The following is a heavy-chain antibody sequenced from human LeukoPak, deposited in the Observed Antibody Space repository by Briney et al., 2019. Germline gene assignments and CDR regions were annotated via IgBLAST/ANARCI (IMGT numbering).Heavy chain of an antibody. CDR2: IKEDGTYT. Sequence: GGSLRLSCAASGFSFSKYWMHWVRQTPGEGLVWVSRIKEDGTYTSYADSVKGRYTISRDNARNTVFLQMNSLRAEDTAVYYCARDFDMGITPGDDFDFWGQGTLVTVSS. D-gene: IGHD3-9*01. CDR3: ARDFDMGITPGDDFDF. J-gene: IGHJ4*02. V-gene: IGHV3-74*01. CDR1: GFSFSKYW.